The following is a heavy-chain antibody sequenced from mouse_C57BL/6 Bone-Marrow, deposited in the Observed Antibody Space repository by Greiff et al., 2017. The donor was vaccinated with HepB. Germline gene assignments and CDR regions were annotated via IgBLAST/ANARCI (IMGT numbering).Heavy chain of an antibody. CDR1: GYTFTSYW. V-gene: IGHV1-52*01. D-gene: IGHD2-4*01. Sequence: VQLQQPGAELVRPGSSVKLSCKASGYTFTSYWMHWVKQRPIQGLEWIGNIDPSDSETHYTQKFKDKATLTVDKSSSPAYMQLSSLTSEDPAVYYCARRGYDEYDGAMDDWGQGTSVTVSS. CDR2: IDPSDSET. CDR3: ARRGYDEYDGAMDD. J-gene: IGHJ4*01.